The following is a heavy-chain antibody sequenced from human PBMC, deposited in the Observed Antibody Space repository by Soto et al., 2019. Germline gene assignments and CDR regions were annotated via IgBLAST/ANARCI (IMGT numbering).Heavy chain of an antibody. Sequence: SVKVSCKASGGTFSRYTINWVRQAPGQGLEWMGRIIPIAAIANYTQKFQGRVTITVDKSSTTAYMELSSLRSDDTAVYYCARGSTIVRGAPSWFDYWGHGTLVTVSS. J-gene: IGHJ5*01. V-gene: IGHV1-69*02. CDR2: IIPIAAIA. D-gene: IGHD3-10*01. CDR1: GGTFSRYT. CDR3: ARGSTIVRGAPSWFDY.